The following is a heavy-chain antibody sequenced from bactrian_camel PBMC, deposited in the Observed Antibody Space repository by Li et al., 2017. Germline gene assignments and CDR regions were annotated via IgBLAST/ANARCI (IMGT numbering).Heavy chain of an antibody. Sequence: HVQLVESGGGSVQAGGSLRLSCKFATGYSAVTLCMGWFRQTPGKEREGVAVINRRGTIRYVDFVTGRFTISRDNAKNTVYLQMNSLKSEDTALYYCATGRYQATMYTYWGQGTQVTVS. CDR3: ATGRYQATMYTY. J-gene: IGHJ4*01. D-gene: IGHD4*01. V-gene: IGHV3S53*01. CDR1: GYSAVTLC. CDR2: INRRGTI.